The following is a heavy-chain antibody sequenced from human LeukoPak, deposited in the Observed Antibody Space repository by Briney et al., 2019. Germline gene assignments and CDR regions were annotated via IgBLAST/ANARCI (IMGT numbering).Heavy chain of an antibody. CDR2: IYYSGST. V-gene: IGHV4-59*08. D-gene: IGHD4-17*01. Sequence: SETLSLTCTVSGGSISSYYWSWIRQPPGKGLEWIGYIYYSGSTNYNPSLKSRVTISVDTSKNQFSLKLSSVTAADTAVYYCAIPGYGDSLRLAYWGQGTLVTVSS. J-gene: IGHJ4*02. CDR1: GGSISSYY. CDR3: AIPGYGDSLRLAY.